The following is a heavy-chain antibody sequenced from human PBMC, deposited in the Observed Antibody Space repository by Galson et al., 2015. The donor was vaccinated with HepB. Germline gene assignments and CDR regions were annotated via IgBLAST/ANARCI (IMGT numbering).Heavy chain of an antibody. Sequence: SLRLSCAASGFTFSSYGMHWVRQAPGKGLEWVAVISYDGSNKYYADSVKGRFTISRDNSKNTLYLQMNSLRAEDTAVYYCARDIGQLAVYNWFDPWGQGTLVTVSS. D-gene: IGHD6-6*01. CDR2: ISYDGSNK. CDR3: ARDIGQLAVYNWFDP. J-gene: IGHJ5*02. CDR1: GFTFSSYG. V-gene: IGHV3-30*03.